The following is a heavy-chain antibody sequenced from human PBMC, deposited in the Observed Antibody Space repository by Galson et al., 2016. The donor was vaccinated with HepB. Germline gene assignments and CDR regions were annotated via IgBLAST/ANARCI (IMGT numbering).Heavy chain of an antibody. V-gene: IGHV3-23*01. CDR1: GLTFSSYD. J-gene: IGHJ4*02. CDR2: IRGSGGST. CDR3: ARFSGRAAAGTEYYFDY. D-gene: IGHD3-10*01. Sequence: SLRLSCAASGLTFSSYDMSWVRQAPGKGLEWVSAIRGSGGSTFYADSVKGRFTISRDNSMNTLYLQMNSLRAEDTAVYYCARFSGRAAAGTEYYFDYWGQGTLVTVSS.